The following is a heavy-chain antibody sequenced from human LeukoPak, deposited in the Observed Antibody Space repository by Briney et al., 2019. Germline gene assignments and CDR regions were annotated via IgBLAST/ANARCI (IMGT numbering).Heavy chain of an antibody. V-gene: IGHV3-23*01. Sequence: GGSLRLSCAASGFTFSNAWMSRVRQAPGKGLEWVSAISGSGGSTYYADSVKGRFTISRDNSKNTLYLQMNSLRAEDTAVYYCAKDYCINGVCYFDYWGQGTLVTVSS. CDR1: GFTFSNAW. CDR3: AKDYCINGVCYFDY. CDR2: ISGSGGST. J-gene: IGHJ4*02. D-gene: IGHD2-8*01.